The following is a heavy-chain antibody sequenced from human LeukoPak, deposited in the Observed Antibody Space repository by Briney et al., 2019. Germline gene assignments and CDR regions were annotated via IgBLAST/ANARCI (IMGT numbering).Heavy chain of an antibody. CDR3: ARGGGSDWYFDL. V-gene: IGHV4-61*02. J-gene: IGHJ2*01. CDR1: GGSISSGSYD. D-gene: IGHD3-16*01. CDR2: IYTSGST. Sequence: QPSQTLSLTCTVSGGSISSGSYDWGRIRQPAGKGLEWIGRIYTSGSTNYNPSLKSRVNISVDTSKNQFSLKLSSVTAPDTAVYYGARGGGSDWYFDLWGRGTLVTASS.